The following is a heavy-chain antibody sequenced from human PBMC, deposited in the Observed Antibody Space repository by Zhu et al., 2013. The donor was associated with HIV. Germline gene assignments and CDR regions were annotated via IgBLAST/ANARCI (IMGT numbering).Heavy chain of an antibody. CDR1: GYTLSELS. CDR3: ATDPNWNHLDNWFDP. J-gene: IGHJ5*02. CDR2: FDPEDGET. Sequence: QAQLVQSGTEVRRPGASVKVSCKVSGYTLSELSMHWVRQAPGKGLEWMGGFDPEDGETVYAQKFQGRLTMTEDASTDTTYMELSSLRSDDTAVYYCATDPNWNHLDNWFDPWGQGTLVTVSS. D-gene: IGHD1-1*01. V-gene: IGHV1-24*01.